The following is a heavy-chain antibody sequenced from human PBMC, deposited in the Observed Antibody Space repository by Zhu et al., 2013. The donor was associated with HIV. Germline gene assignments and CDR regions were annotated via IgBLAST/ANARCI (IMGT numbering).Heavy chain of an antibody. D-gene: IGHD3-10*01. Sequence: QVQLVQSGAEVKKPWASVKVSCKISGYKFNDYFIHWVRQAPGQGLEWMGWINPDNGATNYAPEFQGRVTMTRDTSISTVYMELTRLTSDDSTVYYCARDGGDYWGQGNPGSPSPQ. CDR1: GYKFNDYF. J-gene: IGHJ4*02. CDR3: ARDGGDY. CDR2: INPDNGAT. V-gene: IGHV1-2*02.